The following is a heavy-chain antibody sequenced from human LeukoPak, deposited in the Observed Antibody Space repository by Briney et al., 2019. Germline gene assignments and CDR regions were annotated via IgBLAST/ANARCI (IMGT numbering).Heavy chain of an antibody. V-gene: IGHV3-48*04. CDR1: GFTFSSYS. Sequence: GGSLRLSCAASGFTFSSYSMNWVRQAPGKGLEWVSYISSSSTIYYADSVKGRFTISRDNAKNSLYLQMNSLRAEDTAVYYCASLHSTSGYWGQGTLVTVSS. CDR3: ASLHSTSGY. D-gene: IGHD3-10*01. CDR2: ISSSSTI. J-gene: IGHJ4*02.